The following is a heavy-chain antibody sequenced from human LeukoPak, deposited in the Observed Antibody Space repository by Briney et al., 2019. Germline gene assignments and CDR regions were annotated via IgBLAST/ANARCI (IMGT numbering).Heavy chain of an antibody. V-gene: IGHV4-34*01. CDR1: GGSFSGYY. CDR3: AREARGGYSYGFDY. CDR2: INHSGSN. Sequence: SETLSLTCAVYGGSFSGYYWSWIRQPPGKGGEWGGEINHSGSNNYNPSLKRRVTISVEKSKNQFSLKLSSVPAADTAVYYCAREARGGYSYGFDYWGQGTLVTVSS. D-gene: IGHD5-18*01. J-gene: IGHJ4*02.